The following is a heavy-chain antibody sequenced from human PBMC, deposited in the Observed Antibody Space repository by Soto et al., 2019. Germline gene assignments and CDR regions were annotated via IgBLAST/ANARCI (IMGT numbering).Heavy chain of an antibody. CDR1: VFTFSDYY. V-gene: IGHV3-11*01. CDR2: ISSGGTSI. Sequence: TXGSLRLSCAASVFTFSDYYMSCIRHAPGKGLEWVSYISSGGTSIHYADSVKGRFTISRDNAKNSLYLQMKSLRADDTAVYYCARDRLEGRWYENHFDHWGQAALVTVS. CDR3: ARDRLEGRWYENHFDH. D-gene: IGHD3-16*01. J-gene: IGHJ4*02.